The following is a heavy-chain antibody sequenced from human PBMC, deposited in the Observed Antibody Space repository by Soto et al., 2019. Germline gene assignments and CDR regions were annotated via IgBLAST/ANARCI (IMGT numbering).Heavy chain of an antibody. CDR2: IYHNGTI. Sequence: QVLLQESGPDLVKPSGTLSLTCAVSGGSVSSGHWWSWVRQSPEKGLEWIGEIYHNGTIQYSPSLKSRVTISADKSTNLFSLKVNSVTAADTDIYYGAGRYYGLAVWGRGARVTVSS. J-gene: IGHJ6*02. CDR1: GGSVSSGHW. V-gene: IGHV4-4*02. CDR3: AGRYYGLAV.